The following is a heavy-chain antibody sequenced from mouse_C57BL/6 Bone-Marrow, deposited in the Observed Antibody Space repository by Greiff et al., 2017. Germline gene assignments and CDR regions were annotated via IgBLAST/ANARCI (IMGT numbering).Heavy chain of an antibody. D-gene: IGHD2-3*01. Sequence: EVQVVESGGGLVQPKGSLKLSCAASGFSFNTYAMNWVRQAPGKGLEWVARIRSKSNNYATYYADSVKDRFTISRDDSESMLYLQMNNLKTEDTAMYYCVRQDGYYAWFAYWGQGTLVTVSA. V-gene: IGHV10-1*01. CDR2: IRSKSNNYAT. J-gene: IGHJ3*01. CDR1: GFSFNTYA. CDR3: VRQDGYYAWFAY.